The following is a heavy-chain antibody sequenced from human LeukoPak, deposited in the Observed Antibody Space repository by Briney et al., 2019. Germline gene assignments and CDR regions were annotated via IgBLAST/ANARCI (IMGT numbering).Heavy chain of an antibody. CDR1: GFTFSSYG. J-gene: IGHJ4*02. Sequence: PGGSLRLSCAASGFTFSSYGMHWVRQAPGKGLEWVAFIQYDGINKYYADSVKGRFTISRDNSKNTLYLQMNSLRAEDTAVYYCARDDVVVVVPAAQEGYFDYWGQGTLVTVSS. V-gene: IGHV3-30*02. CDR3: ARDDVVVVVPAAQEGYFDY. D-gene: IGHD2-2*01. CDR2: IQYDGINK.